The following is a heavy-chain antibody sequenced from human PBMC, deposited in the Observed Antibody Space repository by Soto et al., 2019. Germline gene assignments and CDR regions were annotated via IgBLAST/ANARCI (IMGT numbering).Heavy chain of an antibody. CDR3: AKAKGRSNFYYSGLDV. J-gene: IGHJ6*02. CDR2: ITAATGTT. V-gene: IGHV3-23*01. CDR1: GFTFGSYG. D-gene: IGHD1-26*01. Sequence: GGSLRLSCAASGFTFGSYGMTWVRQAPGKGLECVSGITAATGTTYYADSVKGRFTISRDLSTNTLFLQMNSLRAADSVVYYCAKAKGRSNFYYSGLDVWGQGTTVTVSS.